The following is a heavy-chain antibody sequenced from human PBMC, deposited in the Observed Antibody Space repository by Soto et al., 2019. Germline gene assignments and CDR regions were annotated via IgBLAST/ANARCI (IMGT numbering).Heavy chain of an antibody. J-gene: IGHJ5*02. Sequence: ASVKVSCKASGYTFTSYGISWVRQAPGQGLEWMGWISAYNGNTNYAQKLQGRVTMTTDTSTSTAYMELRSLRSDDTAVYYCARDHDFWSGYRGPRFDPWGQGTLVTVSS. CDR2: ISAYNGNT. V-gene: IGHV1-18*01. CDR1: GYTFTSYG. D-gene: IGHD3-3*01. CDR3: ARDHDFWSGYRGPRFDP.